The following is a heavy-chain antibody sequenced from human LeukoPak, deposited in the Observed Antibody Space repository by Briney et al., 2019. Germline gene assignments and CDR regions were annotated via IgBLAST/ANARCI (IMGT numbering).Heavy chain of an antibody. Sequence: AAVKVSCKACGYTFTSYYMHWVRQDPGQGIEWMGIINPSGGSTNYAHKFQGRVTMSRDTSTSTVYMELSSLRSEDTAVYYCAREVAGFDYWGQGTLVTVSS. CDR2: INPSGGST. V-gene: IGHV1-46*01. CDR1: GYTFTSYY. J-gene: IGHJ4*02. CDR3: AREVAGFDY. D-gene: IGHD2-15*01.